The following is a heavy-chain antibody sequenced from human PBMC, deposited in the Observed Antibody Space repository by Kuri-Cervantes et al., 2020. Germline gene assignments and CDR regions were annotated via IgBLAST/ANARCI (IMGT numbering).Heavy chain of an antibody. J-gene: IGHJ6*03. CDR3: ARGPSFSDSHYYYYMDV. CDR1: GGSFRSYY. Sequence: ASVKVSCKASGGSFRSYYINWVRQATGQGLEWMGWMNPKSGNTAYAQKFQGRLTMTRSTSISTAYMELGSLRFEDTAVYYCARGPSFSDSHYYYYMDVWGKGTTVTVSS. CDR2: MNPKSGNT. V-gene: IGHV1-8*01. D-gene: IGHD4-11*01.